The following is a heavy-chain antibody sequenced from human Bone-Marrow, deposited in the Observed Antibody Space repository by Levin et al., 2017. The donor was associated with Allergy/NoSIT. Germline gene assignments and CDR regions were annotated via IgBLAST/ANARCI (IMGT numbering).Heavy chain of an antibody. D-gene: IGHD4-17*01. V-gene: IGHV4-59*01. CDR3: ARIIGRDYGEYWRPKNYNMDV. J-gene: IGHJ6*02. Sequence: SETLSLTCTVSGVSLSGYYWSWIRQAPGKGLEWIGYIFYRGSTTYNSSLKTRVTISLDTSKNQFSLRLSSVTAADTAIYYCARIIGRDYGEYWRPKNYNMDVWGQGTTVIVFS. CDR2: IFYRGST. CDR1: GVSLSGYY.